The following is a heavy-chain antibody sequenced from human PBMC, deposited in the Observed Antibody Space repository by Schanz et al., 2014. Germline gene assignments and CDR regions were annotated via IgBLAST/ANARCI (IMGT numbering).Heavy chain of an antibody. J-gene: IGHJ4*02. D-gene: IGHD5-12*01. V-gene: IGHV1-2*02. CDR2: INPNSGAT. CDR3: ARVTTGYDS. Sequence: QVQLVQSGSEVKKPGASVKVSCKASGYTFTTYGISWVRQAPGQGLEWLGIINPNSGATSSAQKFQGRVTMTRDTSSSTVYMQLSSLTSDDTAIYYCARVTTGYDSWGQGTLVTVSS. CDR1: GYTFTTYG.